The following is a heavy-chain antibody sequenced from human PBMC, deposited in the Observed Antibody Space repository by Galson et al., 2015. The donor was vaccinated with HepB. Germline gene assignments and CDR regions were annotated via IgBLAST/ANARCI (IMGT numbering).Heavy chain of an antibody. V-gene: IGHV1-24*01. J-gene: IGHJ4*02. CDR2: FDPEDGET. D-gene: IGHD4-17*01. CDR1: GYTLTELS. Sequence: SVKVSCKVSGYTLTELSMHWVRQAPGKGLEWMGGFDPEDGETIYAQKFQGRVTMTEDTSTDTAYMELSSLRSEDTAVYYCATAPHDYAFNFDYWGQGTLVTVSS. CDR3: ATAPHDYAFNFDY.